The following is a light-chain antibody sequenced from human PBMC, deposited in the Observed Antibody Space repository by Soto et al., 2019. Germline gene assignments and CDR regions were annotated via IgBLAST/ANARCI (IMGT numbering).Light chain of an antibody. CDR3: QQYNNWWT. V-gene: IGKV3-15*01. CDR2: GAS. CDR1: QSVSSN. J-gene: IGKJ1*01. Sequence: EIAMTQSPATLSVSPGERATLSCRASQSVSSNLAWYQQKPGQAPRLLIYGASTRATGIPARLSGSGSGTEFTLTISSLQSEDFAVYYCQQYNNWWTFGQGTKVEIK.